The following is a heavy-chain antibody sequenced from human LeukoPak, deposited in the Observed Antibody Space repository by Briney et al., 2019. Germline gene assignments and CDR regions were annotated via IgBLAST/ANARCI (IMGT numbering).Heavy chain of an antibody. Sequence: GGSLRLSCGASGFTFSSYAMSGVRQAPGKGREGFSAISGSGGSTYYADSVKGRFTICRDNSKNTLYLQMNSLRAEDRAVYYCAKGRGDHWGQGTLVTVSS. CDR2: ISGSGGST. V-gene: IGHV3-23*01. J-gene: IGHJ4*02. CDR1: GFTFSSYA. CDR3: AKGRGDH.